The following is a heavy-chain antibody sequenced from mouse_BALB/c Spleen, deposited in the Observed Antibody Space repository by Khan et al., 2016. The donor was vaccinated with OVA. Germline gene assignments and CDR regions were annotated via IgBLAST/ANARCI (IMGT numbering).Heavy chain of an antibody. V-gene: IGHV9-3-1*01. CDR3: SRNGNYWYFDV. J-gene: IGHJ1*01. CDR1: GYTFTNYG. Sequence: QIQLVQSGPELKKPGETVKISCKASGYTFTNYGMNWVKQAPGKGLKWMGWINTYTGEPTYADDFKGRFAFSLETSATTAYLQINNLKNEDTATYFCSRNGNYWYFDVWGAGPTVTVSS. D-gene: IGHD2-1*01. CDR2: INTYTGEP.